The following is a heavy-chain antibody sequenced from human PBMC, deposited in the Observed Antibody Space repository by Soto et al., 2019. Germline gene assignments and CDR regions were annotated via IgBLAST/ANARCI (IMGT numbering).Heavy chain of an antibody. CDR1: GGSISSGGYH. CDR3: ARESTGVGSFYFDY. Sequence: QVQLQESGPGLVKPSQTLSLTCTVSGGSISSGGYHWSWIRQHPGKGLEWIGYIYYSGSTYYNPSLKNRVTISVDTSKNQFALKLSSVSAADTAVYYCARESTGVGSFYFDYWGQGTLVTVSS. CDR2: IYYSGST. J-gene: IGHJ4*02. V-gene: IGHV4-31*03. D-gene: IGHD7-27*01.